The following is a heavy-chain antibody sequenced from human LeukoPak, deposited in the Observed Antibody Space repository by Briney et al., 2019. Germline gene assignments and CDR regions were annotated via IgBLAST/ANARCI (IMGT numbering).Heavy chain of an antibody. CDR3: ARGFRGYYYYMDV. J-gene: IGHJ6*03. CDR2: IIPILGIA. V-gene: IGHV1-69*04. CDR1: GGTFSSYA. Sequence: SVKVSCKASGGTFSSYAISWVRQAPGQGLEWMGRIIPILGIANYAQKFQGRVTITRNTSISTAYMELSSLRSEDTAVYYCARGFRGYYYYMDVWGKGTTVTVSS.